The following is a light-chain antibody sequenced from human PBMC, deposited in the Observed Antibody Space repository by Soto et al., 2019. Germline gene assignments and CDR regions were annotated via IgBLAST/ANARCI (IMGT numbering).Light chain of an antibody. CDR2: GNN. CDR3: QSYDTNLSGGPV. CDR1: SSNIGAGFD. Sequence: QSVLTQSPSVSGAPGQRVSISCTGTSSNIGAGFDVHWYQQLPATAPKLLIYGNNNRPSGVPDRFSGSKSGTSASLAITGLQAEAEADYYCQSYDTNLSGGPVFGTGTKLTVL. J-gene: IGLJ1*01. V-gene: IGLV1-40*01.